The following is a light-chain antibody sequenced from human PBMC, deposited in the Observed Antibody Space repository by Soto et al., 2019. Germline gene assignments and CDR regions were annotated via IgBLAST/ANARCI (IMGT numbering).Light chain of an antibody. CDR3: QKYNSAPQT. J-gene: IGKJ4*01. Sequence: DIQMTQSPSSLSASVRDRITITCRASLGISNFLACYQQKPGKVPKLLIYAAYTLQSGVPSRFSGSGSGTDFTLTISSLQPEDVATYYCQKYNSAPQTFGGGTKVEIK. CDR2: AAY. V-gene: IGKV1-27*01. CDR1: LGISNF.